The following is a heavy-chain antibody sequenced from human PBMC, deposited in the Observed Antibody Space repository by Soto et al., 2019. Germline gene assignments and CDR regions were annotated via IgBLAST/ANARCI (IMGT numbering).Heavy chain of an antibody. V-gene: IGHV5-51*01. Sequence: GESLDISCQCSWYIFTRYWLGLVREVRGDGLGWMWIIYPCDTDTRYSPSFQGQGTISADNSINTHYLQWSSLEAADTAMYYCSKRDYYYGSGSLFDYWGQGTLVTVSS. D-gene: IGHD3-10*01. CDR3: SKRDYYYGSGSLFDY. CDR2: IYPCDTDT. J-gene: IGHJ4*02. CDR1: WYIFTRYW.